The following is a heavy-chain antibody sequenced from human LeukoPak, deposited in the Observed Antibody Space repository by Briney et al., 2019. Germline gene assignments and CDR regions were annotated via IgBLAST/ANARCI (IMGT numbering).Heavy chain of an antibody. CDR3: ARGLRFLEWFKPRDDAFDI. J-gene: IGHJ3*02. CDR1: GYTFTSYG. Sequence: ASVKVSCKASGYTFTSYGISWVRQAPGQGLEWMGWISAYNGNTNYAQKLQGRVTMTTDTSTSTAYMELRSLRSDDTAVYYCARGLRFLEWFKPRDDAFDIWGQGTMVTVSS. D-gene: IGHD3-3*01. V-gene: IGHV1-18*01. CDR2: ISAYNGNT.